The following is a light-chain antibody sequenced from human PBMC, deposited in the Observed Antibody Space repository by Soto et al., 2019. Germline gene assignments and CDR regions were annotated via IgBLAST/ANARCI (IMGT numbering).Light chain of an antibody. CDR1: QSISRW. J-gene: IGKJ4*01. Sequence: ILLTQSTSSLSASVGARVTLSCRASQSISRWLAWYQQKPGKAPKLLIYDASSLESGVPSRSSGSGSAIEVTRIIIRVQPDFFAPYFYQHHNLYAGWIFGVGTKV. CDR3: QHHNLYAGWI. V-gene: IGKV1-5*01. CDR2: DAS.